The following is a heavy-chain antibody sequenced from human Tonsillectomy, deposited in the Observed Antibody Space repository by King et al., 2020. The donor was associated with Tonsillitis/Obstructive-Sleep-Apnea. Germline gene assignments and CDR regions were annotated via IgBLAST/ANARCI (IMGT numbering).Heavy chain of an antibody. Sequence: VQLVESGGGFVQPGGSLRLSCAASGFTLSSYAMNWVRQAPGKGLEWVSGVSVIGERTYHADSVKGRFTISRDNSKNTVYLQMNTLRAEDTAVYYCAKDKYRSSTETFDYFEYWGQGTLVTVSS. D-gene: IGHD6-6*01. CDR1: GFTLSSYA. CDR2: VSVIGERT. J-gene: IGHJ4*02. V-gene: IGHV3-23*04. CDR3: AKDKYRSSTETFDYFEY.